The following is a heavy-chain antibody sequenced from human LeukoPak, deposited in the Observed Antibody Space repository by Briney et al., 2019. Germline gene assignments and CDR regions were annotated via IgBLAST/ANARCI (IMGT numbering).Heavy chain of an antibody. CDR3: ARDRQIAY. V-gene: IGHV3-23*01. Sequence: GGSLGLSCAASGFTFSNFAMMWVRQAPGTGLQWVSTITGYGATFYADSVRGRFTIFRDTSMNTLFLQMNSLRAEDTAVYYCARDRQIAYWGQGTLVTVSS. CDR1: GFTFSNFA. J-gene: IGHJ4*02. CDR2: ITGYGAT.